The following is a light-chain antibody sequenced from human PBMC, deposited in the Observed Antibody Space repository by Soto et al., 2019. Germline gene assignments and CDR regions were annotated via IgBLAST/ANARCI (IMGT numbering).Light chain of an antibody. CDR1: SSDVGGYNY. Sequence: QSVLTQPASVSGSPGQSITISCTGTSSDVGGYNYVSWYQQHPGKAPKLMIYEVSNRPSGVSNRFSGSKSGNTASLTISGLQAEDEADYYCGSYTSSSTLVFGTGTKVTV. CDR2: EVS. CDR3: GSYTSSSTLV. J-gene: IGLJ1*01. V-gene: IGLV2-14*01.